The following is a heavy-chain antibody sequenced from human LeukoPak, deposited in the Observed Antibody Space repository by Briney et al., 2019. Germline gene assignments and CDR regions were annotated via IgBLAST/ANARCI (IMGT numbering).Heavy chain of an antibody. J-gene: IGHJ4*02. D-gene: IGHD1-1*01. CDR2: IYYSGST. V-gene: IGHV4-39*07. Sequence: PSETLSLTCTVSGGSISSSSYYWGWIRQPPGKGLEWIGSIYYSGSTYYNPSLKSRVTISVDTSKSQFSLKVTSVTAADTAVYYCAKATRRTGFDHWGQGTLVTVSS. CDR3: AKATRRTGFDH. CDR1: GGSISSSSYY.